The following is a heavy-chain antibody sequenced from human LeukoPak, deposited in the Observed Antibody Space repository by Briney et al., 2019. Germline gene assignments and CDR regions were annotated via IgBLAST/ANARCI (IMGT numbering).Heavy chain of an antibody. V-gene: IGHV1-18*01. CDR3: ARNSAFHYYDSSGYQGASDFDY. D-gene: IGHD3-22*01. Sequence: ASVTVSCKAAGYTGTNYGISWVRQAPGQGLEWLGWIGAYNGNTNYAQKLQGRVTMTTDTSTSTAYMELRSLRSDDTAVYYCARNSAFHYYDSSGYQGASDFDYWGQGTLVTVSS. J-gene: IGHJ4*02. CDR2: IGAYNGNT. CDR1: GYTGTNYG.